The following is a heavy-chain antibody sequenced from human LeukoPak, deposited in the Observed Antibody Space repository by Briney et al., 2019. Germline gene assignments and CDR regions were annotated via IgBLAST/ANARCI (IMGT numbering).Heavy chain of an antibody. CDR1: GGTFSSYA. J-gene: IGHJ4*02. Sequence: GASVKVSCKASGGTFSSYAISWVRQAPGQGLEWMGRIIPILGIANYAQKFQGRVTITADKSTSTAYMELSSLRSEDTAVYYCARVSGGYGYGPQFDYWGQGTLVTVSS. CDR3: ARVSGGYGYGPQFDY. CDR2: IIPILGIA. D-gene: IGHD5-18*01. V-gene: IGHV1-69*04.